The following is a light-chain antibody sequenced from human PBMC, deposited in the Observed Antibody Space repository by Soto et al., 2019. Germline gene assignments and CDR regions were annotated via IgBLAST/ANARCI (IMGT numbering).Light chain of an antibody. J-gene: IGKJ4*01. V-gene: IGKV1-5*01. CDR2: DAS. CDR1: QPISNW. Sequence: DIQMTQSPSTLSASVGDRVTITCRASQPISNWLAWYQQKPGKAPKVLIFDASTLDGGVPSRFSGRRSGTDFTFTISSLQPSDFVTYYCQQYNTYPLTFGGGTKVEI. CDR3: QQYNTYPLT.